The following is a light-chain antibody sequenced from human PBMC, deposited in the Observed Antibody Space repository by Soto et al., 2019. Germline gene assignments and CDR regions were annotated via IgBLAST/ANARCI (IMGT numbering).Light chain of an antibody. CDR3: TSYTIINTWV. V-gene: IGLV2-14*01. Sequence: QSALTQPASVSGSPGQSITISCTGTSSDVGGYNYVSWFQQHPGKAPKLMIYEISYRPSGVSNRFSGSKSGNTASLTISGLQAEDEADYYCTSYTIINTWVFGGGTKLTVL. CDR2: EIS. CDR1: SSDVGGYNY. J-gene: IGLJ3*02.